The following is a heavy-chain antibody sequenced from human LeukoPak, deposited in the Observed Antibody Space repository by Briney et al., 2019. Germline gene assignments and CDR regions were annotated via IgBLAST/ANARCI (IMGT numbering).Heavy chain of an antibody. Sequence: PGGSLRLSCAASGFTFSSYWMSWVRQAPGKGLEWVSAISGSGGSTYYADSVKGRFTISRDSSKNTLYLQMNSLRAEDTAVYYCAKDPNYYVWGSYHLDYWGQGTLVTVSS. CDR2: ISGSGGST. CDR3: AKDPNYYVWGSYHLDY. CDR1: GFTFSSYW. V-gene: IGHV3-23*01. D-gene: IGHD3-16*02. J-gene: IGHJ4*02.